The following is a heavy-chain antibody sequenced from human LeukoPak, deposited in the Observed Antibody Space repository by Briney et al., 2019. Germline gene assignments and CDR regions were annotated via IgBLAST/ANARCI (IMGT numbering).Heavy chain of an antibody. D-gene: IGHD5-18*01. Sequence: GGSLRLSCAASGFTFGSYGMHWVRQAPGKGLDWVAFTSYDGTKNYYADSVKGRFTISRDNSKNTLFLQMNSLRPEDTAVYYCARLGEDSYGYQTDFDYWGQGTLVTVSS. CDR3: ARLGEDSYGYQTDFDY. CDR2: TSYDGTKN. V-gene: IGHV3-30*03. CDR1: GFTFGSYG. J-gene: IGHJ4*02.